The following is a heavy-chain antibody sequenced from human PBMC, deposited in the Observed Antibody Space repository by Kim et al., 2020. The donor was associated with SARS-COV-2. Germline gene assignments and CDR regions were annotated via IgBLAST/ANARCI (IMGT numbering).Heavy chain of an antibody. CDR1: GYSFTSYW. D-gene: IGHD2-2*01. CDR3: ARHLLGDCSSTSCYVYYYGMGV. J-gene: IGHJ6*02. CDR2: IYPSDSYT. V-gene: IGHV5-10-1*01. Sequence: GESLKISCKGSGYSFTSYWISWVRQMPGKGLEWMGRIYPSDSYTNYSPSFQGHVTISADKSISTAYLQWSSLKASDTAMYYCARHLLGDCSSTSCYVYYYGMGVWGQGTTVTVSS.